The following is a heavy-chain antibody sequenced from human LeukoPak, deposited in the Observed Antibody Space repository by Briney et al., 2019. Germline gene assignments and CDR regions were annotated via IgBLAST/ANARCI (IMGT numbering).Heavy chain of an antibody. D-gene: IGHD3-10*01. CDR3: ARGTRDGSGSYYHHGFYFDY. CDR1: GGSISGGGYS. CDR2: IYHSGST. Sequence: PSETLSLTCAVSGGSISGGGYSWSWIRQPPGKGLEWIGYIYHSGSTYYNPSLKSRVTISVDRSKNQFSLKLSSVTAADTAVYYCARGTRDGSGSYYHHGFYFDYWGQGTLVTVSS. V-gene: IGHV4-30-2*01. J-gene: IGHJ4*02.